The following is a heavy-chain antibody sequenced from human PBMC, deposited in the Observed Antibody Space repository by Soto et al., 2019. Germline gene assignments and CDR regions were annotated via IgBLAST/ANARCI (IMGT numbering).Heavy chain of an antibody. CDR1: GFTFSSYG. CDR2: IWNDGSNK. J-gene: IGHJ4*02. Sequence: GGSLRLSCAASGFTFSSYGMHWVRQAPGKGLEWVAVIWNDGSNKYYADSVKGRFTISRDNSNNTLYLEMNSLRAEDTAVYYCARDYDSSGYPRYYFDYWGQGTLVTVSS. V-gene: IGHV3-33*01. CDR3: ARDYDSSGYPRYYFDY. D-gene: IGHD3-22*01.